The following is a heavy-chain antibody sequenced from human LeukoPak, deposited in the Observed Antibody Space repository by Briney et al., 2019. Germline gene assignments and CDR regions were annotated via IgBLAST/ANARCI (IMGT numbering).Heavy chain of an antibody. D-gene: IGHD2-21*02. Sequence: GGSLRLSCAASGFTFSSYSMNWVRQAPGKGLEWVSSISNDGKYIYYADSVKGRFTISRDNAKSSLYLQMNSLRAEDTAVYYCASPIVVVTAIKETDYWGQGTLVTVSS. CDR1: GFTFSSYS. J-gene: IGHJ4*02. CDR3: ASPIVVVTAIKETDY. CDR2: ISNDGKYI. V-gene: IGHV3-21*01.